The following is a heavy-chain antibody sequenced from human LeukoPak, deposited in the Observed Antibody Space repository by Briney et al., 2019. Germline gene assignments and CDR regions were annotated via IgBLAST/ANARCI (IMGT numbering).Heavy chain of an antibody. CDR2: INHSGIT. V-gene: IGHV4-39*07. CDR1: GGSISSSSDY. D-gene: IGHD4-17*01. CDR3: ANPARDFADSGAITW. Sequence: SETLSLTCSVSGGSISSSSDYWGWVRQPPGRGLEWIGEINHSGITNYNPSLKSRVTISADTSKNQFSLKLTSVTAADTAVYYCANPARDFADSGAITWWGQGTLVTVSS. J-gene: IGHJ4*02.